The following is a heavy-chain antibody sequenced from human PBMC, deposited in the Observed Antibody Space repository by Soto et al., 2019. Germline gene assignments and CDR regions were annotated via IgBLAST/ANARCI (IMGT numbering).Heavy chain of an antibody. CDR1: GGSISSGGYS. CDR2: TYHTGTA. V-gene: IGHV4-30-2*01. J-gene: IGHJ4*02. D-gene: IGHD3-22*01. Sequence: QLQLQESGSRLVRPSQTLSLTCAVSGGSISSGGYSWTWIRQPPGKGLEWVGHTYHTGTAYYSPSIKSPGAFTIDTSNTQVSLMLSSAPAPATAASCSARDCRLYYSHGSGLAFWGQGTLVTVSS. CDR3: ARDCRLYYSHGSGLAF.